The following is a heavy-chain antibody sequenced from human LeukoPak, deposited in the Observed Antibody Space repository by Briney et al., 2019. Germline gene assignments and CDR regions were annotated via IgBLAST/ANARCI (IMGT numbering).Heavy chain of an antibody. D-gene: IGHD3-10*01. CDR3: ASHYGLDY. V-gene: IGHV3-30-3*01. J-gene: IGHJ4*02. CDR1: GFTFSSYA. Sequence: PGRSLRLSCAASGFTFSSYAMHWVRQAPGKGLEWVAVISYDGSNKYYADSVKGRFTISRDNSKNTLYLQMNSLRAEDTAVYYCASHYGLDYWGQGTLVTVSS. CDR2: ISYDGSNK.